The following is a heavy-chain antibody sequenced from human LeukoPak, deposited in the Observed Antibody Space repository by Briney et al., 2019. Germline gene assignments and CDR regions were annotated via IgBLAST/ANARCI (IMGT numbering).Heavy chain of an antibody. J-gene: IGHJ6*02. CDR1: GFTVSSNY. CDR2: IYSGGST. CDR3: ARDSGRRVGQQLVPSSGYYGMDV. Sequence: GGSLRLSCAASGFTVSSNYMSWVRQAPGKGLEWVSVIYSGGSTYYADSVKGRFTISRDNSKNTLHLQMNSLRAEDTAVYYCARDSGRRVGQQLVPSSGYYGMDVWGQGTTVTVSS. D-gene: IGHD6-13*01. V-gene: IGHV3-66*01.